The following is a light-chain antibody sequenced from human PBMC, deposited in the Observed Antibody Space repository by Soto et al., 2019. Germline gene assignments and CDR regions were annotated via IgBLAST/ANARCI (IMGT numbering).Light chain of an antibody. J-gene: IGKJ5*01. V-gene: IGKV3-11*01. CDR3: QQRSNWPPAPT. CDR2: DAS. CDR1: QSVSSY. Sequence: EIVLTQSPVTLSLSPGERATLSCRASQSVSSYLAWYQQKPGQAPRLLIYDASNRATGIPARFSGSGSGTDFTLTISSLEPEDFAVYYCQQRSNWPPAPTFGQGTRLEIK.